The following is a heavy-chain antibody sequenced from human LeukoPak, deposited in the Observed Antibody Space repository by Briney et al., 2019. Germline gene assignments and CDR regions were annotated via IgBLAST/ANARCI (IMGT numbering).Heavy chain of an antibody. Sequence: GGSLRLSCAASGFTFSSYSMNWVRQAPGKGLEGVSSISSSSSYIYYADSVKGRFTISRDNTKNSLYLQMNSLRAEDTAVYYCARDEHSSGWYYFDYWGQGTLVTVSS. J-gene: IGHJ4*02. D-gene: IGHD6-19*01. V-gene: IGHV3-21*01. CDR1: GFTFSSYS. CDR3: ARDEHSSGWYYFDY. CDR2: ISSSSSYI.